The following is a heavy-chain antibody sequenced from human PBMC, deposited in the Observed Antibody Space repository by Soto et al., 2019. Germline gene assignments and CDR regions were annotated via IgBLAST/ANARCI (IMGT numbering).Heavy chain of an antibody. CDR3: ARGAIYGFGELRNYYYYGMDV. Sequence: SETLSLTCAVYGGSFSGYYWSWIRQPPGKGLEWIGEINHSGSTNYNPSLKSRVTISVDTSKNQFSLKLSSVTAADTAVYYCARGAIYGFGELRNYYYYGMDVWGQGTTVTVSS. D-gene: IGHD3-10*01. V-gene: IGHV4-34*01. CDR2: INHSGST. J-gene: IGHJ6*02. CDR1: GGSFSGYY.